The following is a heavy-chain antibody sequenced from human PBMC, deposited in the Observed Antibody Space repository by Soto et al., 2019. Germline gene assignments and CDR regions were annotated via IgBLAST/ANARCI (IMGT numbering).Heavy chain of an antibody. J-gene: IGHJ6*03. CDR3: TTESNGGYCSGGSCPTYYYYMDV. V-gene: IGHV3-15*01. CDR2: IKSKTDGGTT. Sequence: GGSLRLSCAASGFTFSNAWMSWVRQAPGKGLEWVGRIKSKTDGGTTDYAAPVKGRFTISRDDSKNTLYLQMNSLKTEDTAVYYCTTESNGGYCSGGSCPTYYYYMDVWGKGTTVTVSS. CDR1: GFTFSNAW. D-gene: IGHD2-15*01.